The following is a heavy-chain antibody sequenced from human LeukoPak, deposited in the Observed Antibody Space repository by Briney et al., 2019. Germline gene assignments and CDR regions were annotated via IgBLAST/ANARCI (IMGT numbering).Heavy chain of an antibody. J-gene: IGHJ4*02. CDR3: ARDQVGGSYWVPSDY. Sequence: GESLRLSCAASGFTVSSNYMSWVRQAPGKGLEWVSSISSSSSYIYYADSVKGRFTISRDNAKNSLYLQMNSLRAEDTAVYYCARDQVGGSYWVPSDYWGQGTLVTVSS. CDR1: GFTVSSNY. V-gene: IGHV3-21*01. D-gene: IGHD1-26*01. CDR2: ISSSSSYI.